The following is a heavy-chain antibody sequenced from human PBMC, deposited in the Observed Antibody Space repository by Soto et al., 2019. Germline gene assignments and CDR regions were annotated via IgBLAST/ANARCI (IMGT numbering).Heavy chain of an antibody. Sequence: EVQLVETGGGLIQPGGSLRLSCAASGFTVSSNYMSWVRQAPGKGLEWVSVIYSGGSTYYADSVKGRFTISRDNSKNTLYLQMNSLRAEDTAVYYCARAYGGKSHATYFDYWGQGTLVTVSS. CDR1: GFTVSSNY. D-gene: IGHD2-15*01. J-gene: IGHJ4*02. CDR3: ARAYGGKSHATYFDY. V-gene: IGHV3-53*02. CDR2: IYSGGST.